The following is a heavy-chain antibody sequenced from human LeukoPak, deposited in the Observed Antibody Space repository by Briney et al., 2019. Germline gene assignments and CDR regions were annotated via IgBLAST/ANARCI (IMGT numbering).Heavy chain of an antibody. D-gene: IGHD6-19*01. CDR2: INSDGSST. Sequence: GGSLRLSCAASGFTFSSYWMHWVGQAPGKGLVWVSRINSDGSSTSYADSVKGRFTISRDNAKNTLYLQMNSLRAEDTAVYYRARAGSGWYDDYYYYYMDVWGKGTTVTVSS. V-gene: IGHV3-74*01. CDR1: GFTFSSYW. CDR3: ARAGSGWYDDYYYYYMDV. J-gene: IGHJ6*03.